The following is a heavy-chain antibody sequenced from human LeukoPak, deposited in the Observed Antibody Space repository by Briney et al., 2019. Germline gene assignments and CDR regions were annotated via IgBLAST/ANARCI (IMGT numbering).Heavy chain of an antibody. CDR3: ARTVAGYYFDY. D-gene: IGHD6-19*01. CDR1: GGSISSYY. V-gene: IGHV4-59*01. Sequence: SETLSLTCTVSGGSISSYYWSWIRQPPGKGLEWIGYIYYSGSTSYNPSLKSRVTMSVDTSKNQFSLKLGSVIAADTAAYYCARTVAGYYFDYWGQGTLVTVSS. J-gene: IGHJ4*02. CDR2: IYYSGST.